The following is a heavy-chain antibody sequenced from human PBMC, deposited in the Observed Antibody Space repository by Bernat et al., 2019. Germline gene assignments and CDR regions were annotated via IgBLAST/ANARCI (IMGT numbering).Heavy chain of an antibody. CDR2: IYHSGST. V-gene: IGHV4-30-2*01. D-gene: IGHD2-2*02. CDR1: GGSISSGGYS. J-gene: IGHJ6*02. Sequence: QLQLQESGSGLVKPSQTLSLNCAVSGGSISSGGYSWSWIRQPPGKGLEWIGYIYHSGSTYYNPSLKSRVTISVDRSKNQFSLNLSSVTAADTAVYYCARGAPAAIPYYYYGMDVWGQGTTVTVSS. CDR3: ARGAPAAIPYYYYGMDV.